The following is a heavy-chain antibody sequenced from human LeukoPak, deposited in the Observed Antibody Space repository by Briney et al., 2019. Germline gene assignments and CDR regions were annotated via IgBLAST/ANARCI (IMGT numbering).Heavy chain of an antibody. J-gene: IGHJ6*02. Sequence: GGSLRLSCAASGFTFSSYAMSWVRQAPGKGLEWVSAISGSGGSTYYADSVKGRFTISRDNSKNTLYLQMNSLRAEDTAVYYCAKDRSSYRASDYYYYYGMDVWGQGTTVTVSS. CDR1: GFTFSSYA. V-gene: IGHV3-23*01. D-gene: IGHD1-26*01. CDR2: ISGSGGST. CDR3: AKDRSSYRASDYYYYYGMDV.